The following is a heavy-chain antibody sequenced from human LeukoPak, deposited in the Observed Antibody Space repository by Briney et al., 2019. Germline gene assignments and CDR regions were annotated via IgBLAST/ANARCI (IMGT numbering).Heavy chain of an antibody. J-gene: IGHJ5*02. CDR2: IYPSGGST. CDR3: ARETRIAVAGTPFLRFDP. D-gene: IGHD6-19*01. CDR1: GYTFTSYY. V-gene: IGHV1-46*01. Sequence: ASVKVSCKASGYTFTSYYMHWVRQAPGQGLEWMGIIYPSGGSTSYAQKFQGRVTMTRDTSTSTVYVELSSLRSEDTSVCYCARETRIAVAGTPFLRFDPWGQGTLVTVSS.